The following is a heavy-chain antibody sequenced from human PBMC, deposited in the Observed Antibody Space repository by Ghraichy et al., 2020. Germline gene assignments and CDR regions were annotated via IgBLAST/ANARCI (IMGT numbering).Heavy chain of an antibody. J-gene: IGHJ4*02. D-gene: IGHD3-22*01. CDR2: ISGSGGST. V-gene: IGHV3-23*01. Sequence: LSLTCAASGFTFSSYAMSWVRQAPGKGLEWVSHISGSGGSTYYADSVKGRFTISRDNSKNTLYLQMNSLRAEDTAVYYCAKDGDSSGYYHDYWGQGTLVTVSS. CDR3: AKDGDSSGYYHDY. CDR1: GFTFSSYA.